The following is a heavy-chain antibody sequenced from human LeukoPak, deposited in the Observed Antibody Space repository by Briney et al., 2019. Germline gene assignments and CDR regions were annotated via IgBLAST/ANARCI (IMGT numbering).Heavy chain of an antibody. V-gene: IGHV6-1*01. Sequence: SQTLSLTFAITGYSVSSNSADWNWIRQSPPRGLEWLGSTYYRYKWYNDYAVSVKSRITINPDTSKNQFSLQLNSVTPEDTAVYYCARELFIGWFDPWGQGTLVTVSS. D-gene: IGHD3-10*01. CDR3: ARELFIGWFDP. CDR1: GYSVSSNSAD. J-gene: IGHJ5*02. CDR2: TYYRYKWYN.